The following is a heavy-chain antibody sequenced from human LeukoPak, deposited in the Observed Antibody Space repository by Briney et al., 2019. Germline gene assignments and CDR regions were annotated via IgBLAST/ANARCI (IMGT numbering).Heavy chain of an antibody. Sequence: TLGGSLRLSCAASGFTFSSYSMNWVRQAPGKGLEWVSSISGSSSYIYYADSVKGRFTISRDNAKNSLYLQMNSLRAEDTAVYYCARDLKNWNDFWSGYYPSAGYSSSWKYDYWGQGTLVTVSS. D-gene: IGHD3-3*01. V-gene: IGHV3-21*01. CDR1: GFTFSSYS. J-gene: IGHJ4*02. CDR3: ARDLKNWNDFWSGYYPSAGYSSSWKYDY. CDR2: ISGSSSYI.